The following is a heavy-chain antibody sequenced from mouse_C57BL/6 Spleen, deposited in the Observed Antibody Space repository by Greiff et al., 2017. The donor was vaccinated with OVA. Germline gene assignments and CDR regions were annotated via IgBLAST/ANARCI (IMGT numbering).Heavy chain of an antibody. J-gene: IGHJ4*01. CDR3: ARGELRAGAMDD. CDR2: INPSSGYT. V-gene: IGHV1-7*01. Sequence: QVQLKQSGAELAKPGASVKLSCTASGYTFTSYWMHWVKQRPGQGLEWIGNINPSSGYTKYTQNFKDKATLTADKSSSTVYLQLSSLTYEDSAVYYCARGELRAGAMDDWGQGTSVTVSS. CDR1: GYTFTSYW. D-gene: IGHD3-3*01.